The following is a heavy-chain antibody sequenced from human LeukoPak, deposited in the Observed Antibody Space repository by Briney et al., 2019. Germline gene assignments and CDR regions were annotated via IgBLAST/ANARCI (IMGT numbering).Heavy chain of an antibody. CDR1: GFSLSTRGVG. V-gene: IGHV2-5*01. J-gene: IGHJ4*02. CDR3: AHMRLLGYCSSTSCSPWDY. D-gene: IGHD2-2*01. CDR2: IQWNDDK. Sequence: SGPTLVHPTPPLTLTCTFSGFSLSTRGVGVGWIRQPPVKPLEWLALIQWNDDKRYSPSMKSRLTITKDTSKNQVVLTMTNMDPVDTATYDCAHMRLLGYCSSTSCSPWDYWGQGTLVTVSS.